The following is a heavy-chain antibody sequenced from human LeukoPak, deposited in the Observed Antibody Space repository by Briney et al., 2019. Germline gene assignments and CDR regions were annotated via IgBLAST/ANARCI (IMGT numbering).Heavy chain of an antibody. D-gene: IGHD6-13*01. CDR2: IYASGST. V-gene: IGHV4-4*07. CDR1: GGSFSPYY. J-gene: IGHJ5*02. Sequence: SETLSLTCSVSGGSFSPYYWSWIRQPAGKGLEWIGRIYASGSTDYNPSLNSRVTMSLDTSKNQFSLKLSSVTAADTAVYYCASLLPAAGNWFDPWGQGTLVTVSS. CDR3: ASLLPAAGNWFDP.